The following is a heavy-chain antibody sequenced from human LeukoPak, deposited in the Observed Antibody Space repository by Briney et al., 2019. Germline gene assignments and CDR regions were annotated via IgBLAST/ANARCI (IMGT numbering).Heavy chain of an antibody. CDR2: ISGSGGST. Sequence: GGSLRLSCAASGFTFSSYGMSWVRQAPGKGLEWVSAISGSGGSTYYADSVKGRFTISRDNSKNTLYLQMNSLRAGDTAVYYCAKRVYGSGSYSTLDYWGQGTLVTVSS. CDR1: GFTFSSYG. D-gene: IGHD3-10*01. CDR3: AKRVYGSGSYSTLDY. J-gene: IGHJ4*02. V-gene: IGHV3-23*01.